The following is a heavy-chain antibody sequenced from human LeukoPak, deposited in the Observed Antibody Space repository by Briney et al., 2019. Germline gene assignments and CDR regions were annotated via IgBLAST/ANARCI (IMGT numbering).Heavy chain of an antibody. Sequence: ASVKVSCKASGYTFTGYYMHWVRQAPGQGLEWMGWINPNSGGTNYAQMFQGRVTMTRDTSISTAYMELSRLRSDDTAVYYCAREEVLLAFDIWGQGTMVTVSS. CDR1: GYTFTGYY. CDR2: INPNSGGT. V-gene: IGHV1-2*02. D-gene: IGHD1-26*01. J-gene: IGHJ3*02. CDR3: AREEVLLAFDI.